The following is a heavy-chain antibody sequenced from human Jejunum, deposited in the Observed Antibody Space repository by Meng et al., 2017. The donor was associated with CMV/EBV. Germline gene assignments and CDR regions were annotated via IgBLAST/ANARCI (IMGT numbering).Heavy chain of an antibody. D-gene: IGHD3-3*01. CDR1: SNYV. Sequence: SNYVFGWLRQAPGQGLEWVGRVIPVLTSSNYAQKFQGRVTIIADKSTTTVYMEVSSLKSEDTAIYYCASGTIFGVVTPYYYGLDVWGQGTTVTVSS. CDR2: VIPVLTSS. J-gene: IGHJ6*02. V-gene: IGHV1-69*04. CDR3: ASGTIFGVVTPYYYGLDV.